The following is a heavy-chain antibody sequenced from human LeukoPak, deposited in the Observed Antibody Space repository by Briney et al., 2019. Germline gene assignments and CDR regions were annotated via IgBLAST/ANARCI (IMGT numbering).Heavy chain of an antibody. V-gene: IGHV4-59*01. Sequence: SETLSLTRTVSGGSISSYYWSWIRQPPGKGLEWIGYIYYSGSTNYNPSLKSRVTISVDTSKNQFSLKLSSVTAADTAVYYCARGSVGATLWNWFDPWGQGTLVTVSA. CDR1: GGSISSYY. D-gene: IGHD1-26*01. CDR2: IYYSGST. J-gene: IGHJ5*02. CDR3: ARGSVGATLWNWFDP.